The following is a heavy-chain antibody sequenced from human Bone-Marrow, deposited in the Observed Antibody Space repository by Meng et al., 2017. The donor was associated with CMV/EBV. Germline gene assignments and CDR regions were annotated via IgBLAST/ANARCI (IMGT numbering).Heavy chain of an antibody. Sequence: SCAASGFTFSNAWMSWVRQAPGKGLEWVGRIKSKTDGGTTDYAAPVKGRFTISRDDSKNTLYLQMNSLKTEDTAVYYCTTDLVVPDAFDIWGQGTMVTVSS. CDR1: GFTFSNAW. CDR3: TTDLVVPDAFDI. D-gene: IGHD2-2*01. CDR2: IKSKTDGGTT. J-gene: IGHJ3*02. V-gene: IGHV3-15*01.